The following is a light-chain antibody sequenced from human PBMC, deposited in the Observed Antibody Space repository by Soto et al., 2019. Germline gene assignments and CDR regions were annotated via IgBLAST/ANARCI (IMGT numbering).Light chain of an antibody. CDR1: SSDVGGYKY. CDR2: EVS. Sequence: QSALTQPASVSGSPGQSSTISCTGTSSDVGGYKYVSWYQQHPDKAPKLIIFEVSNRLSGISSRFSGSKSGNTASLTISGLQAEDEADYYCASYTSSSTSVIFGRGTKLTVL. CDR3: ASYTSSSTSVI. J-gene: IGLJ2*01. V-gene: IGLV2-14*01.